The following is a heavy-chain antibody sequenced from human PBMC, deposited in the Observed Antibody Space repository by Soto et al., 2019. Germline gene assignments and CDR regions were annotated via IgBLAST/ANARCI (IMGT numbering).Heavy chain of an antibody. J-gene: IGHJ4*02. CDR2: ISSDGRNE. D-gene: IGHD3-22*01. CDR3: AKGRGTDDSSGYWGEY. CDR1: GFTFTNYG. Sequence: QVQLVESGVGVVQPGRSLRLSCAASGFTFTNYGMHWVRQAPGKGLEWVAVISSDGRNEYHADSVKGRFTISRDNSKNTLILQMNSLSTEDTAVYYCAKGRGTDDSSGYWGEYWGQGTLVTVSS. V-gene: IGHV3-30*18.